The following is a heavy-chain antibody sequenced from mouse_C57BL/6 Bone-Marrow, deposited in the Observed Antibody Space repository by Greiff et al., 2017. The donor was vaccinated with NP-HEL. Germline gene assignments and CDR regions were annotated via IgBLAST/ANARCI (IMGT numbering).Heavy chain of an antibody. J-gene: IGHJ2*01. CDR2: IYPRSGNT. CDR1: GYTFTSYG. Sequence: QVQLKESGAELARPGASVKLSCKASGYTFTSYGISWVKQRTGQGLEWIGEIYPRSGNTYYNEKFKGKATLTADKSTSTAYMELRRLTSEDSAVYFCARSLITTVVATNYWGQGTTLTVTS. D-gene: IGHD1-1*01. V-gene: IGHV1-81*01. CDR3: ARSLITTVVATNY.